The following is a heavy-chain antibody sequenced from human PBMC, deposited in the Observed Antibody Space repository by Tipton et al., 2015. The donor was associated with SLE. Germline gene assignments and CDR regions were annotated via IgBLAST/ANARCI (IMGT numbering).Heavy chain of an antibody. CDR1: GGSFSGYY. D-gene: IGHD2-8*01. CDR3: AREWGDAFDI. CDR2: INHSGST. V-gene: IGHV4-34*01. J-gene: IGHJ3*02. Sequence: LRLSCAVYGGSFSGYYWSWIRQPPGKGLEWIGEINHSGSTNYNPSLKSRVTISVDTSKNQFSLKLSSVTAADTAVYYCAREWGDAFDIWGQGTVVTVSS.